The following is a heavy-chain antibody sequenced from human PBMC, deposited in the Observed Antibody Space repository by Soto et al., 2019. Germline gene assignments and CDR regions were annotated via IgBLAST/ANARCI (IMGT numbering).Heavy chain of an antibody. D-gene: IGHD2-2*01. Sequence: SLRLSCAASGFTLSNYDMSWVGQGPGKGLEWVSYIGSSRSNTTYAASVRGRFTTSRDNAKNSLYLQMNSLRAEDTAFYYCARVGCNSSSCIYYFAFWGQGTLVTVSS. J-gene: IGHJ4*02. CDR3: ARVGCNSSSCIYYFAF. V-gene: IGHV3-11*05. CDR2: IGSSRSNT. CDR1: GFTLSNYD.